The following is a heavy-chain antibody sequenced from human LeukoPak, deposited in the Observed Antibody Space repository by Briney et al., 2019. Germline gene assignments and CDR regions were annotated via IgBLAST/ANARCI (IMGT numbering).Heavy chain of an antibody. Sequence: SETLSLTCTVSGGSISSSSYYWGWIRQPPVKGLEWIGSIYYSGSTNYNPSLKSRVTISVDTSKNQFSLKLSSVTAADTAVYYCARDYEVGLYAFDIWGRGTMVTVSS. CDR2: IYYSGST. V-gene: IGHV4-39*07. J-gene: IGHJ3*02. CDR1: GGSISSSSYY. D-gene: IGHD1-26*01. CDR3: ARDYEVGLYAFDI.